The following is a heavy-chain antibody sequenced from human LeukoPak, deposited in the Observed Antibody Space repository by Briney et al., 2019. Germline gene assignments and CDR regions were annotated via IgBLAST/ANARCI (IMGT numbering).Heavy chain of an antibody. CDR1: GFTFSSYA. D-gene: IGHD2-15*01. CDR2: ISGSGRST. V-gene: IGHV3-23*01. Sequence: GGSLRLSCAASGFTFSSYAMSWVRQAPGKGLEWVSAISGSGRSTFYAVAVKGRFTISRDNSKSTLYLQMNSLRAEDTAVYYCAKDVGYCSGGTCYSGRNWFDPWGQGTLVTVSS. CDR3: AKDVGYCSGGTCYSGRNWFDP. J-gene: IGHJ5*02.